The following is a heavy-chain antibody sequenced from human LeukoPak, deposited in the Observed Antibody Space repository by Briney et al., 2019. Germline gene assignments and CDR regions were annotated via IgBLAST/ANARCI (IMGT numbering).Heavy chain of an antibody. Sequence: PSETLSLTCTVSGGSISSYYWSWIRQPPGKGLEWIGYIYNSGTTNYNPSLKSRVTISVDTSKNQFSLKLSSVTAADTSVYYCARVASEGVDYWGQGTLVTVSS. CDR3: ARVASEGVDY. V-gene: IGHV4-59*01. CDR2: IYNSGTT. CDR1: GGSISSYY. J-gene: IGHJ4*02. D-gene: IGHD3-3*01.